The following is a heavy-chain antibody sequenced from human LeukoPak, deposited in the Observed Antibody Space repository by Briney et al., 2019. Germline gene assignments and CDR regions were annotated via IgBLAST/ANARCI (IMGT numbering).Heavy chain of an antibody. CDR3: ARGGPNTYYYDSSGYRYWYFDL. V-gene: IGHV1-46*01. CDR2: INPSGGST. J-gene: IGHJ2*01. Sequence: GASVKVSCKASGYTFTSYYMHWVRQAPGQGLEWMGTINPSGGSTSYAQKFQGRVTMTRDTSTSTVYMELSSLRSEDTAVYYCARGGPNTYYYDSSGYRYWYFDLWGRGTLVTVSP. D-gene: IGHD3-22*01. CDR1: GYTFTSYY.